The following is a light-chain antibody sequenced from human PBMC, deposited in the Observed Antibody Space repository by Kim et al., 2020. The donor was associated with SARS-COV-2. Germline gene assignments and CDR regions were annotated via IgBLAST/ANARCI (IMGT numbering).Light chain of an antibody. CDR3: QAWDSSTADVV. CDR2: QDS. V-gene: IGLV3-1*01. Sequence: PGQTASITCSGDNLGDKYACWYQQKPGQSPVLVIYQDSKRPSGIPERFSGSNSGNTATLTIGGTQAMDEADYYCQAWDSSTADVVFGGGTKLTVL. CDR1: NLGDKY. J-gene: IGLJ2*01.